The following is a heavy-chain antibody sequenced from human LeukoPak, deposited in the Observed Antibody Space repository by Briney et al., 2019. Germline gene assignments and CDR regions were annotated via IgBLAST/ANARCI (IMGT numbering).Heavy chain of an antibody. CDR3: ARRPTGIDY. CDR1: GGSYSGYY. CDR2: INHSGST. D-gene: IGHD4-17*01. J-gene: IGHJ4*02. V-gene: IGHV4-34*01. Sequence: SETLSLTCAVYGGSYSGYYWNWIRQSPGKGLEWIGEINHSGSTNYNPSLKSRVTISLDTSNNQFSLKLSSVTAADTAVYYCARRPTGIDYWGQGTLVTVSS.